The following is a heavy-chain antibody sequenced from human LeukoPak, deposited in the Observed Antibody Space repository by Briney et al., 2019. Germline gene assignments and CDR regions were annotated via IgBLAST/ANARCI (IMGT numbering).Heavy chain of an antibody. D-gene: IGHD3-22*01. V-gene: IGHV4-34*01. CDR3: ARGRYGSRYDSSGYYSKTVDY. CDR2: INHSGST. J-gene: IGHJ4*02. CDR1: GGSFSGYY. Sequence: PSETLSLTCAVYGGSFSGYYWSWIRQPPGKGLEWIGEINHSGSTNYNPSLKSRVTISVDTSKNQFSLKLSSVTAADTAVYYRARGRYGSRYDSSGYYSKTVDYWGQGTLVTVSS.